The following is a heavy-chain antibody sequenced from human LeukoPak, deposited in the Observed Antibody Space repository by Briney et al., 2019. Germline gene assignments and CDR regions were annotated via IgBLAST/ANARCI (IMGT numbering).Heavy chain of an antibody. CDR2: ISGSSSHM. Sequence: PGGSLRLSCAASGFTFNSYSMYWVRQAPGKGLEWVSSISGSSSHMFYADSVKGRFSISRDNADNSLYLQMNSLRAEDTAVYYCVRDSGSSYGYYFLHWGQGTLVTVSS. J-gene: IGHJ1*01. CDR1: GFTFNSYS. CDR3: VRDSGSSYGYYFLH. D-gene: IGHD1-26*01. V-gene: IGHV3-21*01.